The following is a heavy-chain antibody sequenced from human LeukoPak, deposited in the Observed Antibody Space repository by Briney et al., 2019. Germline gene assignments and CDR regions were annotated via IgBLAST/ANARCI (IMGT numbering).Heavy chain of an antibody. CDR3: AKPDDYGHYYNGMDV. CDR2: ISGDGGST. Sequence: GGSLRLSCAASGFTFDDYAMHWVRHAPGKGLEWVSLISGDGGSTYYADSVKGRFTISRDNSKSTLYLQINSLRAEDTAVYYCAKPDDYGHYYNGMDVWGQGTTVIVSS. V-gene: IGHV3-43*02. J-gene: IGHJ6*02. CDR1: GFTFDDYA. D-gene: IGHD4-17*01.